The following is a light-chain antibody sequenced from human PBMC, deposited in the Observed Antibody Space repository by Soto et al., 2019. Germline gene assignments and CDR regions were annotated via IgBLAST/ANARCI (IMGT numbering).Light chain of an antibody. V-gene: IGKV3-15*01. Sequence: EVVLTQSPATLSVSPGAGATLSCRASQSVGSNLAWYQQKPGQTPRVLIYGASTRAIGIPARFSGSGFGTEFTLTISSLQSDDFVVYYCQQYSNWPLLSFGGGIKVDIK. CDR3: QQYSNWPLLS. J-gene: IGKJ4*01. CDR1: QSVGSN. CDR2: GAS.